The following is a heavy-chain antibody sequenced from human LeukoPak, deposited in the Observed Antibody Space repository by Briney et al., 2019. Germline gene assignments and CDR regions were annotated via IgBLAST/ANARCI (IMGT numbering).Heavy chain of an antibody. CDR3: AREGGGPRWLDP. J-gene: IGHJ5*02. V-gene: IGHV4-4*07. CDR1: GGCISSYY. Sequence: SETLSLTCTVSGGCISSYYWSWIRQRAGMGLEWSGRINTSGSSNDNPSLRSRVTMSVDTSKNPFSLNLSSVTAAETDVYYCAREGGGPRWLDPWGQRTPVTVSS. CDR2: INTSGSS. D-gene: IGHD6-25*01.